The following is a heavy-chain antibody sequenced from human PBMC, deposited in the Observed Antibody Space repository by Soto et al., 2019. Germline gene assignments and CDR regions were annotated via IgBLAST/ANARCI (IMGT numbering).Heavy chain of an antibody. CDR1: GYSFAGYW. V-gene: IGHV5-10-1*01. CDR3: ARQIYDSDTGPNFQYYFDS. Sequence: GESLKISCKGSGYSFAGYWITWVRQKPGKGLEWMGRIDPSDSQTYYSPSFRGHVTISATKSITTVFLQWSSLRASDTAMYYCARQIYDSDTGPNFQYYFDSWGQGAPVTVSS. D-gene: IGHD3-22*01. J-gene: IGHJ4*02. CDR2: IDPSDSQT.